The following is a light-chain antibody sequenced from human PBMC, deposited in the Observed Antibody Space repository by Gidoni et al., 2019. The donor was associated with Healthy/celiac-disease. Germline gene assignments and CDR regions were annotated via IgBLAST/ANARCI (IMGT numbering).Light chain of an antibody. V-gene: IGLV6-57*02. CDR2: EDN. Sequence: FMLTQPHSVSESPGTTVTISCTGSSGSIASNYVQWYQQRPGSAPTTVIYEDNQRPSGVPDRFSGSIDSSSNSASLTISGLKTEDEADYYCQSYDSSNHWVFGGGTKLTVL. CDR1: SGSIASNY. CDR3: QSYDSSNHWV. J-gene: IGLJ3*02.